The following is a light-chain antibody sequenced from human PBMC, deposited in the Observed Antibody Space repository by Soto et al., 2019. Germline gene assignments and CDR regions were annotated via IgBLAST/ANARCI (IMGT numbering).Light chain of an antibody. V-gene: IGLV2-14*03. CDR3: TSYTSSNTLI. CDR1: SSDLGGSNY. J-gene: IGLJ2*01. Sequence: QSALNQPASVSGSPGQSIAISCTGTSSDLGGSNYVSWYQQHPGKAPKLMIHDVNSRPSGVSDRFSGSKSGNTASLTISGLQAEDEADYYCTSYTSSNTLIFGGGTKLTVL. CDR2: DVN.